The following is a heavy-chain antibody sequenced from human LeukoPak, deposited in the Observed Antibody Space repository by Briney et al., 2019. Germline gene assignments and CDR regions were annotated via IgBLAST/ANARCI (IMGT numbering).Heavy chain of an antibody. CDR2: ISSSGKTI. Sequence: GGSLRLSCEASGFTFSSYEINWVRQAPGRGLEWVSYISSSGKTIYYADSTKGRFTISRDNSKNTLYLQMTSLRAEDTAVYYCAKQWGSFDYWGQGTLVTVSS. D-gene: IGHD2-15*01. J-gene: IGHJ4*02. CDR3: AKQWGSFDY. V-gene: IGHV3-48*03. CDR1: GFTFSSYE.